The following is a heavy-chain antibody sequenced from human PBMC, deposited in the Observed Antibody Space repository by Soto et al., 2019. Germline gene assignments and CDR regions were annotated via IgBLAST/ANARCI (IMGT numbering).Heavy chain of an antibody. D-gene: IGHD3-22*01. V-gene: IGHV3-30*18. J-gene: IGHJ4*02. CDR3: AKTITTYSGDSRGRGALVDY. Sequence: QVQLVESGGGVVQPGRSLRLSCAASGFTFSTYGMHWVRQPPGKGLEWVAVISSDGSNEYYADPVKGRFTISRDNSKYTLYLQMNSLRVEDTAVYYCAKTITTYSGDSRGRGALVDYWGQGTLVTVSS. CDR2: ISSDGSNE. CDR1: GFTFSTYG.